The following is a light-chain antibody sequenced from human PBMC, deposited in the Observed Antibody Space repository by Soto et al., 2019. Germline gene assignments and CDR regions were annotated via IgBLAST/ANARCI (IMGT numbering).Light chain of an antibody. CDR3: QHYDNLPPT. V-gene: IGKV1-33*01. Sequence: DIQMTQSPPSLSASVGDRVTITCQASQDISTFLNWYQQKPGKAPKLLIYDASNLETGVPSRFSGSGSGTDFTFTISSLQPEDIATYYCQHYDNLPPTFGQGTKLEIK. CDR1: QDISTF. J-gene: IGKJ2*01. CDR2: DAS.